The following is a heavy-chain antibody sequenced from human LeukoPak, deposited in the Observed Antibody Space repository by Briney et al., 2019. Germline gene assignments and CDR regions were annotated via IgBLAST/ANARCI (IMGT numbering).Heavy chain of an antibody. CDR2: INHGGST. D-gene: IGHD4-17*01. CDR3: ARGRNDYGYYFDY. J-gene: IGHJ4*02. V-gene: IGHV4-34*01. Sequence: SETLSLTCAVYGGSFSDYYWIWIRQPPGKGLEWIGDINHGGSTNHNPSLKSRVTISVDTSKNQFSLKLSSVTAADTAVYYCARGRNDYGYYFDYWGQGTLVTVSS. CDR1: GGSFSDYY.